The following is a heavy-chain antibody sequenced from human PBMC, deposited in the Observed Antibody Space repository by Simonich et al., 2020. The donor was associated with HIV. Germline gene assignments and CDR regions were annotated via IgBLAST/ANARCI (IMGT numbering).Heavy chain of an antibody. CDR1: GGSFSGYY. CDR2: ITHSGST. V-gene: IGHV4-34*01. D-gene: IGHD4-17*01. CDR3: ARRHPTTVTTPYFDY. J-gene: IGHJ4*02. Sequence: QVQLQQWGAGLLKPSETLSLTFAVYGGSFSGYYWSWIRQPTGKGLEWIGEITHSGSTNYNPALKSLVTISVDTSKNQFSLKLSSVTAADTAVYYCARRHPTTVTTPYFDYWGQGTLVTVSS.